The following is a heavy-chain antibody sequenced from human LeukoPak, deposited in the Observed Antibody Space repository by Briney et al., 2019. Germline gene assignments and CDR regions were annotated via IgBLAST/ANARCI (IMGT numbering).Heavy chain of an antibody. V-gene: IGHV5-51*01. CDR2: IYPGDSDT. Sequence: GESLKISCKGSGYSFTSYWIGLVRQMPGKGLELMGIIYPGDSDTRYSPSFQGQITISADKSISTAYLQWSSLKASDTAMYYCARARGGYYYYYGMDVWGQGTTVTVSS. CDR3: ARARGGYYYYYGMDV. J-gene: IGHJ6*02. CDR1: GYSFTSYW.